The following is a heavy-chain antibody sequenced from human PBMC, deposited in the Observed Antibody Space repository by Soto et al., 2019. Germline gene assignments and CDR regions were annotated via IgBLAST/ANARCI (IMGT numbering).Heavy chain of an antibody. V-gene: IGHV4-59*08. CDR1: GGSISSYY. J-gene: IGHJ4*02. CDR3: ASYGDYVDY. D-gene: IGHD4-17*01. CDR2: IYYSGST. Sequence: SETLSLTCTVSGGSISSYYWSWIRQPPGKGLEWIGYIYYSGSTNYNPSHKSRVTISVDTSKNQFSLKLSSVTAADTAVYYCASYGDYVDYWGQGTLVTVSS.